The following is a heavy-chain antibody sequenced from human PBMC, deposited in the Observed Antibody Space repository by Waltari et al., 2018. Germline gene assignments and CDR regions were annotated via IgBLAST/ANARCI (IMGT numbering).Heavy chain of an antibody. CDR2: IYISGTT. CDR3: ARAPYSSSFRVAAATDY. J-gene: IGHJ4*02. D-gene: IGHD6-6*01. Sequence: QVQLQESGPGLVKPSQTLSLTCTVSGGSISSGSYYWSWIRQPAGKGLEWIGRIYISGTTNYNPALKSRVTISVDRSKNQFSLKLSSVTAADTAVYYCARAPYSSSFRVAAATDYWGQGTLVTVSS. CDR1: GGSISSGSYY. V-gene: IGHV4-61*02.